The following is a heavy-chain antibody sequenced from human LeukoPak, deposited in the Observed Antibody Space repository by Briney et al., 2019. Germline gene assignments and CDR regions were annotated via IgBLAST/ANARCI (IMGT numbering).Heavy chain of an antibody. D-gene: IGHD6-19*01. CDR3: ARVGIPVALDY. CDR1: VFTFSTYG. CDR2: IPSDGSDN. V-gene: IGHV3-30*02. J-gene: IGHJ4*02. Sequence: PGGSLRLSCAASVFTFSTYGFHWVRQAPGKGLEWVAFIPSDGSDNYYANSVKGRFTISRDNAKNSLFLQMNSLRDEDTAVYYCARVGIPVALDYWGQGTLVTVSS.